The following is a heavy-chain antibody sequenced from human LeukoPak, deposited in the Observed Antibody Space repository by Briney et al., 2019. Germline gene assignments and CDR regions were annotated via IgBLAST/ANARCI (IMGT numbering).Heavy chain of an antibody. CDR1: GFTFSSYE. CDR2: ISSSGSTI. V-gene: IGHV3-48*03. CDR3: ARVPASWYLV. J-gene: IGHJ4*02. Sequence: GGSLRLSCAASGFTFSSYEMNWVRQAPGKGLEWVTYISSSGSTIYYADSVKGRFTISRDNAKNSLYLQMNSLRAEDTAVYYCARVPASWYLVWGQGTLVTVSS. D-gene: IGHD6-13*01.